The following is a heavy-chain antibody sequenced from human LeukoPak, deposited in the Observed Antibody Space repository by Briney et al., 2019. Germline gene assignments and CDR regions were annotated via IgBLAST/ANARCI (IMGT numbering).Heavy chain of an antibody. CDR1: GGSISSGGYS. V-gene: IGHV4-30-2*01. D-gene: IGHD3-22*01. Sequence: SETLSLTCAVSGGSISSGGYSWSWIRQPPGKGLEWIGYIYHSGSTYYNPSLKSRVTISVDRSKNQFSLKLSSVTAADTAVYYCARVQYYYDSSGYKEIYYLDYWGQGTLVTVSS. CDR2: IYHSGST. CDR3: ARVQYYYDSSGYKEIYYLDY. J-gene: IGHJ4*02.